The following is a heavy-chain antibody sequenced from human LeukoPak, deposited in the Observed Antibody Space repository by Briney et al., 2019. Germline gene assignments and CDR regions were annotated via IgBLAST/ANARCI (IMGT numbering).Heavy chain of an antibody. Sequence: GGSLRLSCAASGFTFSSYSMNWVRQAPGKGLEWVSSISSSSSSYIYYADSVKGRFTISRDNAKNSLYLQMNSLRAEDTAVYYCARGTTVTTLPFDYWGQGTLVTVSS. D-gene: IGHD4-17*01. J-gene: IGHJ4*02. CDR1: GFTFSSYS. CDR3: ARGTTVTTLPFDY. CDR2: ISSSSSSYI. V-gene: IGHV3-21*01.